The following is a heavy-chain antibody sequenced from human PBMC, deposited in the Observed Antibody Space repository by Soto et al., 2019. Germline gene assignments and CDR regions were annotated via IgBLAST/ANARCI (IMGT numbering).Heavy chain of an antibody. CDR2: IYHSGST. V-gene: IGHV4-30-2*01. J-gene: IGHJ3*02. D-gene: IGHD1-7*01. Sequence: SETLSLTCAVSGGSISSGGYSWSWIRHPPGKGLEWIGYIYHSGSTYYNPSLKGRVTISVDRSKNQFSLKLSSVTAADTAVYYCAREGITGTTGGHAFDIWGQGTMVTVSS. CDR1: GGSISSGGYS. CDR3: AREGITGTTGGHAFDI.